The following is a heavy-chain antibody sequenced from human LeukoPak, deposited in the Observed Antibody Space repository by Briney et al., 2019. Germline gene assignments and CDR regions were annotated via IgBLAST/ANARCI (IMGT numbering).Heavy chain of an antibody. J-gene: IGHJ4*01. CDR3: QKDVEAAGRGY. V-gene: IGHV3-15*01. Sequence: PGGSLRLSWAAAGFTFTNAWMSWVRQAPGKWLEWVGCIKSMVAGGTIDYSAPVTGRFTISRDNSKNTLYLQMNSLKTEDTAVYYCQKDVEAAGRGYLGQGTLVTVSS. CDR2: IKSMVAGGTI. D-gene: IGHD6-13*01. CDR1: GFTFTNAW.